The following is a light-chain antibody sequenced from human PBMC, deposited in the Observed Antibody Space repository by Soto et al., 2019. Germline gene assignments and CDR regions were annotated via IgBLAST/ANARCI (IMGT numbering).Light chain of an antibody. CDR3: EQYGSSPPSIT. V-gene: IGKV3-20*01. CDR1: QSVSRSN. CDR2: GTS. J-gene: IGKJ5*01. Sequence: DIVLTQSPATLSLSPGERATVSCRASQSVSRSNLAWYQHKPGQAPRLLIYGTSNRATGIPDRFTGSGSGTDLTLTISSLEPEDFAVYYCEQYGSSPPSITFGQGTRLEIK.